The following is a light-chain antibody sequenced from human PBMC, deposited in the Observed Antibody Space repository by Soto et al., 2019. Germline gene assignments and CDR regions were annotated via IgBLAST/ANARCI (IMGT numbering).Light chain of an antibody. V-gene: IGKV3-15*01. CDR2: AAS. Sequence: IVMTQSPATLSVSPGERATLSCRASQSVRSNLAWYQQKPGQAPRLLIYAASARATNIPARFSGSGSGTEFTLTISSLQSEDFAVYYCQQYSHLITFGQGTRLEIK. CDR1: QSVRSN. CDR3: QQYSHLIT. J-gene: IGKJ5*01.